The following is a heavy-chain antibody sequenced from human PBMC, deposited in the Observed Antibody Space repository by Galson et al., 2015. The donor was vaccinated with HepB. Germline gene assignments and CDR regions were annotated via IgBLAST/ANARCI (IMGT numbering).Heavy chain of an antibody. CDR3: ARFVDYGDYLYYFDY. Sequence: QVQLQESGPGLVKPSETLSLTCTVTGDSISNYYWNWIRQPPGKGLEWIGYIYYSGSTNYNPSLKSRVTISVDTSKNQFSLKLSSVTAADTAVYYCARFVDYGDYLYYFDYWGQGTLVTVSS. CDR2: IYYSGST. J-gene: IGHJ4*02. D-gene: IGHD4-17*01. V-gene: IGHV4-59*01. CDR1: GDSISNYY.